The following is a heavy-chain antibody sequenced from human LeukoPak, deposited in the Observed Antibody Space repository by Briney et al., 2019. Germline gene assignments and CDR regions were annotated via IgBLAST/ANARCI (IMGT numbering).Heavy chain of an antibody. D-gene: IGHD1-14*01. CDR1: GYSISSGYY. CDR3: ARHIRAYRNYQTNHFGNNGFDP. CDR2: IYHSGST. J-gene: IGHJ5*02. Sequence: SETLSLTCAVSGYSISSGYYWGWLRQPPGKGLEWIGSIYHSGSTYYNPSLKSRFTISVDTSKNQFSLKLSSVPAANPAVYYWARHIRAYRNYQTNHFGNNGFDPWGQGTLVTVSS. V-gene: IGHV4-38-2*01.